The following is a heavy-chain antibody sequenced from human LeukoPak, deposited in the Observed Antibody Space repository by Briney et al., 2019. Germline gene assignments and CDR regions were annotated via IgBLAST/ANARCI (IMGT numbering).Heavy chain of an antibody. CDR3: AKPARVGAVDY. D-gene: IGHD6-13*01. J-gene: IGHJ4*02. Sequence: GGSLRLSCAASGFTFSSYAMHWVRQAPGKGLEWVSAISGSGGSTYYADSVKGRFTISRGNSKNTLYLQMNSLRAEDTAICYCAKPARVGAVDYWGQGTLVTVSS. V-gene: IGHV3-23*01. CDR2: ISGSGGST. CDR1: GFTFSSYA.